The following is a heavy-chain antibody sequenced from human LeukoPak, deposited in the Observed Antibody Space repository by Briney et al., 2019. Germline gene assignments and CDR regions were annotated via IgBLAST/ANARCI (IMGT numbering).Heavy chain of an antibody. CDR3: ARDPGYYYDSSGLDYYYYYGMDV. CDR2: IYYSGST. CDR1: GGSISSYY. V-gene: IGHV4-59*01. D-gene: IGHD3-22*01. J-gene: IGHJ6*02. Sequence: SETLSLTCTVSGGSISSYYWSWIRQPPGKGLEWIGYIYYSGSTNYNPSLKSRVTMSVDTSKNQFSLKLSSVTAADTAVYYCARDPGYYYDSSGLDYYYYYGMDVWGQGTTVTVSS.